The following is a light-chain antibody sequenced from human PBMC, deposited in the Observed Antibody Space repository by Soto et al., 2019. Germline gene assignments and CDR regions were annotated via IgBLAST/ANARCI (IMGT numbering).Light chain of an antibody. CDR2: DVS. CDR1: SSDVGRYDY. V-gene: IGLV2-14*03. Sequence: QSALTQPASVSGSPGQSITISCTGSSSDVGRYDYVSWYQQHPGKAPKLMIYDVSDRPSGVSNRFSGSKSGNTASLTISGLQADDGADYFCSSYTSSNTLLFGGGTKLTVL. J-gene: IGLJ2*01. CDR3: SSYTSSNTLL.